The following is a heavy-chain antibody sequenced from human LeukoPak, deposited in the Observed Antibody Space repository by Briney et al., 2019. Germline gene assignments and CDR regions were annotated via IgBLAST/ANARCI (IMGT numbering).Heavy chain of an antibody. CDR3: ATRDVVPAADGWANDAFDI. Sequence: GGSLRLSCAASGFTFSSYGMHWVRQAPGKGLEWVALIRYDGSNKYYADSVKGRFTISRDNLKNTQYLQMNSLRAEDTAVYYCATRDVVPAADGWANDAFDIWGQGTMVTVSS. D-gene: IGHD2-2*01. CDR1: GFTFSSYG. J-gene: IGHJ3*02. V-gene: IGHV3-30*02. CDR2: IRYDGSNK.